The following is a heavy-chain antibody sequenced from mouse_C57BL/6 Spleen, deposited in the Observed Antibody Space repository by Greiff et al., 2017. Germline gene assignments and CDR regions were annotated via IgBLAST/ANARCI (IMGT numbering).Heavy chain of an antibody. CDR3: ARPRSYAMDY. Sequence: VQLQQSGPELVKPGASVKISCKASGYSFTGYYMNWVKQSPEKSLEWIGEINPSTGGTTYNQKFKAKATLTVDKSSSTAYMQLKSLTSEDSAVYYCARPRSYAMDYWGQGTSVTVSS. CDR1: GYSFTGYY. CDR2: INPSTGGT. V-gene: IGHV1-42*01. J-gene: IGHJ4*01.